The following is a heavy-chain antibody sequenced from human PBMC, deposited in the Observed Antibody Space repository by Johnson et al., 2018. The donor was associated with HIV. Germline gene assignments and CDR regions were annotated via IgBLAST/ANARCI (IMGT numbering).Heavy chain of an antibody. J-gene: IGHJ3*01. CDR1: GFTFSRYA. D-gene: IGHD3-22*01. CDR3: ARAYYDSSGYYPHAFHV. CDR2: ISYDGSNK. V-gene: IGHV3-30*14. Sequence: QVQLVQSGGGLVQPGGSLRLYCAASGFTFSRYAMHWVRQAPGKGLEWVAVISYDGSNKYYADSVKGRFTVSRDNSRNTLYLQMNSLRAEDTAVYYCARAYYDSSGYYPHAFHVWGQGTMVTVSS.